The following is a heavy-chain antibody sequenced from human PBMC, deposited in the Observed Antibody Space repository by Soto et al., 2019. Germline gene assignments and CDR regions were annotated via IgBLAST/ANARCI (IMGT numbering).Heavy chain of an antibody. V-gene: IGHV4-39*01. CDR2: IYYSTSAYYNPSGST. Sequence: SETLSLTCTVSGDSISSDSYYWGWIRQPPGKGLEWIGSIYYSTSAYYNPSGSTYYNPSPKSRVTRSIDTSKNHFSLKLSPVTATDTAVYYCVRHNARNCCDPWGQGTLVTATS. CDR3: VRHNARNCCDP. CDR1: GDSISSDSYY. J-gene: IGHJ5*02.